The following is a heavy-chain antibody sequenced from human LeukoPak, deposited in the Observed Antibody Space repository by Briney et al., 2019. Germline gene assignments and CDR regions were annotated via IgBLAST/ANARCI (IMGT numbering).Heavy chain of an antibody. CDR3: ARGVRWLQLSYFDY. V-gene: IGHV4-31*03. Sequence: SQTLSLTCPVSGGSISSGDYYWSWIRQYPGKGLEWIGYIYYSGSTYYNPSLKSRVTISVDTSKNQFSLRLSSVTAADTAVYYCARGVRWLQLSYFDYWGLGTLVTVSS. J-gene: IGHJ4*02. CDR2: IYYSGST. D-gene: IGHD5-24*01. CDR1: GGSISSGDYY.